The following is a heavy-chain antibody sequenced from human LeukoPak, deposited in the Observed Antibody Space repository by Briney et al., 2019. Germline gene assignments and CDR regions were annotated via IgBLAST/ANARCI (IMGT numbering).Heavy chain of an antibody. CDR1: GGSVNGYY. Sequence: SETLSLTCVVYGGSVNGYYWSWVRQPPGKGLEWIGEINHSGTTNYNPSLKGRVTISVDTSKNQFSLKLTSVTAADTAVYYCARGGLANYFDYWGQGTLVPVSS. V-gene: IGHV4-34*01. CDR2: INHSGTT. J-gene: IGHJ4*02. D-gene: IGHD3/OR15-3a*01. CDR3: ARGGLANYFDY.